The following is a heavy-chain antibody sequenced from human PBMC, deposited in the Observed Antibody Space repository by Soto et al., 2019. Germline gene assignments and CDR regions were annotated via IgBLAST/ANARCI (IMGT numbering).Heavy chain of an antibody. CDR1: GFTFNNYA. CDR2: ISNTGGGT. Sequence: PGASLRLSCAASGFTFNNYAMNWVRQAPGMGLEWVATISNTGGGTYYADSVKGRFTISRDNSKNTLYLQMSSLRVEDTAVYYCAKDRLAGNFDYWGQGT. V-gene: IGHV3-23*01. CDR3: AKDRLAGNFDY. J-gene: IGHJ4*02.